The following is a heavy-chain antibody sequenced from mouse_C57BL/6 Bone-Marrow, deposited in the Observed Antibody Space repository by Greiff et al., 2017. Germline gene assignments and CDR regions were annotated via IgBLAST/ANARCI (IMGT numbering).Heavy chain of an antibody. CDR1: GFSLTSYG. J-gene: IGHJ4*01. CDR2: IWSDGST. CDR3: ARQYSNFRDYYAMDY. V-gene: IGHV2-6-1*01. Sequence: VKLVESGPGLVAPSQSLSITCTVSGFSLTSYGVHWVRQPPGKGLEWLVVIWSDGSTTYNSALKSRLSISKDNSKSQVFLKMNSLQTDDTAMYYCARQYSNFRDYYAMDYWGQGTSVTVSS. D-gene: IGHD2-5*01.